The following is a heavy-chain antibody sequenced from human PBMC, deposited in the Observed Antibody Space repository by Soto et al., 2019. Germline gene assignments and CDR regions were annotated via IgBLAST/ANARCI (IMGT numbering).Heavy chain of an antibody. CDR3: AKSAMVRGVILGY. J-gene: IGHJ4*02. CDR1: GFTFSSYG. Sequence: QVQLVESGGGVVQPGRSLRLSCAASGFTFSSYGMHWVRQAPGKGLEWVAVIAYDGSNKYYADSVKGRFTISRDNSKNTVYLQMNSLRAEDTAVYYCAKSAMVRGVILGYWGQGTLVTVSS. D-gene: IGHD3-10*01. V-gene: IGHV3-30*18. CDR2: IAYDGSNK.